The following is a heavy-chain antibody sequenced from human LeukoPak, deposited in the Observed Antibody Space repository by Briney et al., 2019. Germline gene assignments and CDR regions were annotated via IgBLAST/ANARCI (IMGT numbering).Heavy chain of an antibody. CDR3: ARVSSRLRTGMDV. CDR1: GGSLITYN. J-gene: IGHJ6*04. CDR2: IYYSGST. D-gene: IGHD3-16*01. Sequence: PETLSLTPTDPGGSLITYNSSSIRQPPRKGLGWIGYIYYSGSTNYNPSLKSRVTISVDTSKNQFSLKLRSVTAADTAVYYCARVSSRLRTGMDVWGKGTTVTVSS. V-gene: IGHV4-59*01.